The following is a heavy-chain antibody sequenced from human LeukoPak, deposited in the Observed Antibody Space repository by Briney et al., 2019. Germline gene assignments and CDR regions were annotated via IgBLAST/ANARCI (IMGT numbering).Heavy chain of an antibody. CDR1: GGSISSYY. Sequence: SGTLSLTCTVSGGSISSYYWSWIRQPPGKGLEWIGYIYYSGSTNYNPSLKSRVTISVDTSKNQFSLKLSSVTAADTAVYYCARAGGYGVSPIFDYWGQGTLVTVSS. CDR2: IYYSGST. J-gene: IGHJ4*02. CDR3: ARAGGYGVSPIFDY. V-gene: IGHV4-59*01. D-gene: IGHD2-8*01.